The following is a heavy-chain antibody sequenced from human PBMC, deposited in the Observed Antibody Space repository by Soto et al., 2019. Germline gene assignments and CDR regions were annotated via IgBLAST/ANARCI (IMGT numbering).Heavy chain of an antibody. J-gene: IGHJ4*02. CDR2: IYYSGST. CDR1: GGSISSYY. V-gene: IGHV4-59*08. Sequence: PSETLSLTCPVSGGSISSYYWIWIRQPPGKGLEWIGHIYYSGSTNYNPSLKSRVTISVDTSKNQFSLKLSSVTAADTAVYYCGRRYSSSFDYWGQGTLVTVSS. D-gene: IGHD6-13*01. CDR3: GRRYSSSFDY.